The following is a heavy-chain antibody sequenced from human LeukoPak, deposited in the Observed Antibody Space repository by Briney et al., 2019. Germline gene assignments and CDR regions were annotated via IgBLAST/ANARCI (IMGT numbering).Heavy chain of an antibody. J-gene: IGHJ4*02. D-gene: IGHD2-21*01. V-gene: IGHV3-49*04. CDR2: IRSKAYGGTT. Sequence: GGSLRLSCTTSGFTFGDYAMIWVRQAPGKGREGVGFIRSKAYGGTTEYAASVKGRFTISRDDSKSIAYLQMNSLKTEDTAVYYCTRDYPGVIDYWGQGTLVTVSS. CDR3: TRDYPGVIDY. CDR1: GFTFGDYA.